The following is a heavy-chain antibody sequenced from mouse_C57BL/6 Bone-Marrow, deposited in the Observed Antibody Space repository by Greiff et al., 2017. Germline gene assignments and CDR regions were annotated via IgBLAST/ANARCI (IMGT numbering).Heavy chain of an antibody. CDR2: IDPENGDT. CDR3: TMGLFDY. V-gene: IGHV14-4*01. J-gene: IGHJ2*01. CDR1: GFNIKDDY. D-gene: IGHD2-4*01. Sequence: EVQRVESGAELVRPGASVKLSCTASGFNIKDDYMHWVKQRPEQGLEWIGWIDPENGDTEYASKFQGKATITADTSSNTAYLQLSSLTSEDTAVYYCTMGLFDYWGQGTTLTVSS.